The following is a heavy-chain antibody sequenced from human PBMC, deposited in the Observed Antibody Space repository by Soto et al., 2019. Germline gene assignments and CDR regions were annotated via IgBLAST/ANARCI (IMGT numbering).Heavy chain of an antibody. J-gene: IGHJ6*03. CDR2: MNPNSGNT. Sequence: ASVKVSCKASGYTFTSYDSSWVRQATGQGLEWMGWMNPNSGNTGYAQKFQGRVTMTRNTSISTAYMELSSLRSEDTAVYYCARGPPYYDFWSGYFVSDYYYYYYMDVWGKGTTVTVSS. V-gene: IGHV1-8*01. D-gene: IGHD3-3*01. CDR3: ARGPPYYDFWSGYFVSDYYYYYYMDV. CDR1: GYTFTSYD.